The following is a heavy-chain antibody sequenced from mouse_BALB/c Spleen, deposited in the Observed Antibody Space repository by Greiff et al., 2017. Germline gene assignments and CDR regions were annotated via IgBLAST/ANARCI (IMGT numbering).Heavy chain of an antibody. Sequence: VKLVESGAELAKPGASVKMSCKASGYTFTSYWMHWVKQRPGQGLEWIGYINPSTGYTEYNQKFKDKATLTADKSSSTAYMQLSSLTSEDSAVYYCAVYYRYAGDYWGQGTTLTVSS. CDR1: GYTFTSYW. CDR3: AVYYRYAGDY. J-gene: IGHJ2*01. V-gene: IGHV1-7*01. D-gene: IGHD2-14*01. CDR2: INPSTGYT.